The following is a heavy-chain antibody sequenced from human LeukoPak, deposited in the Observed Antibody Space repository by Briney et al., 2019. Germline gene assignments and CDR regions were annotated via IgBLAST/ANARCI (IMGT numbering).Heavy chain of an antibody. CDR2: TAYGGTKT. D-gene: IGHD2-2*01. Sequence: PGGSLRLSCAVSGFTFNSYSLHWVRQAPGQGLDWVAMTAYGGTKTRYADSVRGRFTISRGKSGNTLSLEMNGLRPEDTAVYYCAREGTMPGDAYDVWGQGTMVIVSS. CDR1: GFTFNSYS. V-gene: IGHV3-30*03. CDR3: AREGTMPGDAYDV. J-gene: IGHJ3*01.